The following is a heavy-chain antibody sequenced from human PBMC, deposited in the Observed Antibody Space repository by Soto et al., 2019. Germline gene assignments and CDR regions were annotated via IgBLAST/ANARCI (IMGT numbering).Heavy chain of an antibody. CDR3: AADFGPLPGGAPNGGPS. CDR1: GFTXTSSA. Sequence: SXKVSFMASGFTXTSSAGELVRQARGQRLEWIGWIVVGSGNTNYAQKFQERVTITRDMSTSTDYMELSSLRSEDKAVYYCAADFGPLPGGAPNGGPSWGQGNLLTVS. CDR2: IVVGSGNT. J-gene: IGHJ5*02. V-gene: IGHV1-58*01. D-gene: IGHD1-26*01.